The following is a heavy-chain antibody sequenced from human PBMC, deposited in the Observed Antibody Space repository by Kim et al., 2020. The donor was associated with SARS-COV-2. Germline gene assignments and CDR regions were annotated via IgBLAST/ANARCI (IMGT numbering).Heavy chain of an antibody. CDR2: ISGSGGST. CDR3: AKKGLKGFSGYGTWYFDL. Sequence: GGSLRLSCAASGFTFSSYAMSWVRQAPGKGLEWVSAISGSGGSTYYADSVKGRFTISRDNSKNTLYLQMNSLRAEDTAVYYCAKKGLKGFSGYGTWYFDLWGRGTLVTVSS. V-gene: IGHV3-23*01. CDR1: GFTFSSYA. D-gene: IGHD5-12*01. J-gene: IGHJ2*01.